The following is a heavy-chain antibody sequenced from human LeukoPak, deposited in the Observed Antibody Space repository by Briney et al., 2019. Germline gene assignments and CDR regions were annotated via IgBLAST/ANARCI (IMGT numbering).Heavy chain of an antibody. V-gene: IGHV4-4*07. CDR2: VYTSGST. CDR3: ARDPRGPVGVYYYGMDV. D-gene: IGHD3/OR15-3a*01. J-gene: IGHJ6*02. Sequence: SETLSLTCTVSGGSISSYYWSWIRQPAGKGLEWIGRVYTSGSTNYNPSLKSRVTMSVDTSKNQFSLKLSSVTAADTAVYYCARDPRGPVGVYYYGMDVWGQGTTVTVSS. CDR1: GGSISSYY.